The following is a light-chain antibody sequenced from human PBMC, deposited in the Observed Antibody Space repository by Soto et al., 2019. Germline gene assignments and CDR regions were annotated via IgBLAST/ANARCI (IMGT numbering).Light chain of an antibody. V-gene: IGKV1-5*03. CDR1: ENINKY. J-gene: IGKJ1*01. CDR2: TAS. Sequence: DIPMTQSPSTLSASIGDTVTITCRASENINKYLAWYQQRPGKAPKLLMYTASSLESGVPARFSGSASGTEFTLTIRSVQSDDFAIYHCQQYSTYPWTFGHGTRVDLK. CDR3: QQYSTYPWT.